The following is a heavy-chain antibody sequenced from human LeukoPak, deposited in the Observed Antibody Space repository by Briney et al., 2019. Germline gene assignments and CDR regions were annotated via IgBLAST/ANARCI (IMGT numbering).Heavy chain of an antibody. CDR1: EYTFTSYA. CDR2: INAGNGNT. Sequence: GASVKVPCKASEYTFTSYAMHWVRQAPGQRLEWMGWINAGNGNTKYSQKFQGRVTITRDTSASTAYMELSSLRSEDTAVYYCARGGRYYDILTGYYEDYGMDVWGQGTTVTVSS. D-gene: IGHD3-9*01. V-gene: IGHV1-3*01. J-gene: IGHJ6*02. CDR3: ARGGRYYDILTGYYEDYGMDV.